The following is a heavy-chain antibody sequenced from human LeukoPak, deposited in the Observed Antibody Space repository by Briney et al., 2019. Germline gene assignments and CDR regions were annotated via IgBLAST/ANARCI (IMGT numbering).Heavy chain of an antibody. V-gene: IGHV3-30*18. CDR3: AKVFHSSGYYY. Sequence: QPGRSLRLSCAASGFTFSSYGMHWVRQAPGKGLEWVAVISYDGSNKYYADSVKGRFTISRDNSKNTLYLQMNSLRAGDTAVYYCAKVFHSSGYYYWGQGTLVTVSS. CDR2: ISYDGSNK. CDR1: GFTFSSYG. J-gene: IGHJ4*02. D-gene: IGHD3-22*01.